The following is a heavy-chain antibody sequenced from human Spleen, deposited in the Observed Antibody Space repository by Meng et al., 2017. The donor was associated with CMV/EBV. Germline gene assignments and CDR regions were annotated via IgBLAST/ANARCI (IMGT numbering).Heavy chain of an antibody. V-gene: IGHV1-8*02. Sequence: GYTFTSYSLHWVRQATGQGLEWMGWMNPNSGNTGYAQNFQGRVTMTRNTSISTVYMELSGLRSEDTAVYYCARRRGGSSWGDFDYWGQGTLVTVSS. J-gene: IGHJ4*02. CDR1: GYTFTSYS. CDR3: ARRRGGSSWGDFDY. D-gene: IGHD6-6*01. CDR2: MNPNSGNT.